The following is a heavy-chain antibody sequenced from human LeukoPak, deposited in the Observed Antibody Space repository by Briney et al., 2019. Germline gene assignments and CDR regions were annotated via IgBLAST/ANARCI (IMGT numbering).Heavy chain of an antibody. D-gene: IGHD3-3*01. V-gene: IGHV4-39*01. Sequence: PSETLSLTCTVSGGSISSSSYYWGWIRQPPGEGLEWIGSIYYSGSTYYNPSLKSRVTISVDTSKNQFSLKLSSVTAADTAVYYCARPGGYGVVIHFDYWGQGTLVTVSS. CDR1: GGSISSSSYY. CDR3: ARPGGYGVVIHFDY. J-gene: IGHJ4*02. CDR2: IYYSGST.